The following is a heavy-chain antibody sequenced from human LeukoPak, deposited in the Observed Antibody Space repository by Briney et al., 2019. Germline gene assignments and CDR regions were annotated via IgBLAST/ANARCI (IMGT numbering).Heavy chain of an antibody. D-gene: IGHD4-17*01. CDR2: ISSSSSYI. CDR3: ARHDYGDKHFDY. J-gene: IGHJ4*02. Sequence: PGGSLRLSCAASGFTFSSYSMNWVRQAPGKGLDWVSSISSSSSYIYYADSVKGRFTISRDNAKNSLYLQMNSLRAEDTAVYYCARHDYGDKHFDYWGQGTLVTVSS. V-gene: IGHV3-21*01. CDR1: GFTFSSYS.